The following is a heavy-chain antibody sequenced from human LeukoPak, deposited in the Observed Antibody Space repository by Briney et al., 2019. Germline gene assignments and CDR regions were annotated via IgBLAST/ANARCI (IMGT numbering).Heavy chain of an antibody. J-gene: IGHJ4*02. D-gene: IGHD3-22*01. Sequence: NASETLSLTCTVSGGSISSISYYWGWIRQPPGKGLEWIGYIYYSGSTNYNPSLKRRVTISVDTSKNQFSLKLSSVTAADTAVYYCARGFSYYDSGGYYYPMYYFDYWGQGTLVTVSS. CDR2: IYYSGST. CDR3: ARGFSYYDSGGYYYPMYYFDY. CDR1: GGSISSISYY. V-gene: IGHV4-61*05.